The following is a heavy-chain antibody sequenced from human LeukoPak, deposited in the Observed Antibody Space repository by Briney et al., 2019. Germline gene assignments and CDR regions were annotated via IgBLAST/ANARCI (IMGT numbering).Heavy chain of an antibody. D-gene: IGHD3-22*01. V-gene: IGHV1-2*02. CDR2: INPNSGGT. CDR3: ARDERYDSSGYPFDY. Sequence: SVKVSCKASGYTFTGYFMHWVRQAPGQGLEWMGWINPNSGGTNYAQKFQGRVTMTRDTSISTAYMELSRLRSDDTAVYYCARDERYDSSGYPFDYWGQGTLVTVSS. CDR1: GYTFTGYF. J-gene: IGHJ4*02.